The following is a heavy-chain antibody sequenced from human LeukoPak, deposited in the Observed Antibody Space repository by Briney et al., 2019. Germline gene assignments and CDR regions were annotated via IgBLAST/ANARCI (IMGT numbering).Heavy chain of an antibody. J-gene: IGHJ6*02. V-gene: IGHV4-59*08. Sequence: SETLSLTCTVSGGSISSYYWSWIRQPPGKGLEWIGYIYYSGSTNYNPSLKSRVTISVDTSKNQFSLKLSSVTAADTAVYYCARGIRRYSYYYYYGMDVWGQGTTVTVSS. CDR1: GGSISSYY. CDR3: ARGIRRYSYYYYYGMDV. D-gene: IGHD5-18*01. CDR2: IYYSGST.